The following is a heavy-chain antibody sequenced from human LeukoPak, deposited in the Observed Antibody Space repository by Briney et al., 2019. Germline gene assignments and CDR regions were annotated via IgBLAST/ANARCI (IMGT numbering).Heavy chain of an antibody. CDR3: ARVGSPRITMIVVVNDAFDI. Sequence: SVKVSCKASGGTFSSYAISWVRQAPGQGLEWMGGIIPIFGRANYAQKFQGRVTITTDESTSTAYMELSSLRSEDTAVYYCARVGSPRITMIVVVNDAFDIWGQGTMVTVSS. CDR2: IIPIFGRA. CDR1: GGTFSSYA. D-gene: IGHD3-22*01. V-gene: IGHV1-69*05. J-gene: IGHJ3*02.